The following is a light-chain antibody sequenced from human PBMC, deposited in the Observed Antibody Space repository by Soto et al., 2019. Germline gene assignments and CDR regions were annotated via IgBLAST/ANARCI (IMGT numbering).Light chain of an antibody. Sequence: EIVLTQSPGTLSLSPGERATLSCRASQSVSSNHLAWYQQEPGQAPRLLIYAASRRATGIPDRFSGSGSGTDFTLTISRLEPEDFAVYYCQQYNYSPLTFGGGTKVDIK. CDR2: AAS. J-gene: IGKJ4*01. CDR1: QSVSSNH. V-gene: IGKV3-20*01. CDR3: QQYNYSPLT.